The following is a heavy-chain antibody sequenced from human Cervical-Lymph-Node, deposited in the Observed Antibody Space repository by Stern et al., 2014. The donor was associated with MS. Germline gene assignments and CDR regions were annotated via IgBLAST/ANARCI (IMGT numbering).Heavy chain of an antibody. D-gene: IGHD2-15*01. V-gene: IGHV3-73*01. J-gene: IGHJ4*02. CDR3: TSGGVLAANSFDN. CDR2: IRSKINNYAT. CDR1: GFIFSGSS. Sequence: EDQLVESGGGLVQPGGSLKLSCAASGFIFSGSSMHWVRQASGEGLEWVGRIRSKINNYATAYAASVQGRFIISRDDSKNTAYLQMNSLKTEDTALYYCTSGGVLAANSFDNWGQGTLVTVSS.